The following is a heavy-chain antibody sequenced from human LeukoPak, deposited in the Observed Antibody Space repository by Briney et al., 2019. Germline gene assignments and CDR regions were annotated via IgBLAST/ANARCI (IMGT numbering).Heavy chain of an antibody. J-gene: IGHJ4*02. D-gene: IGHD2-2*01. Sequence: GGSLRLSCAASGFTVSRNYMNWVRQAPGKGLEWVSIIHSVGTTYYADSVKGRFTISRDNAKNSLYLQMNSLRAEDTAVYYCARDRGGYCSSTSCPAGYWGQGTLVTVSS. CDR2: IHSVGTT. V-gene: IGHV3-66*01. CDR1: GFTVSRNY. CDR3: ARDRGGYCSSTSCPAGY.